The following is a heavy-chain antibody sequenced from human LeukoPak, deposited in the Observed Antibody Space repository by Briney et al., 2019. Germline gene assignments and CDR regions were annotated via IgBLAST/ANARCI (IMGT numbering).Heavy chain of an antibody. Sequence: KASETLSLTCTVSGGSISSYYWSWIRQPPGKGLEWIGYIYYSGSTNYNPSLKSRVTISVDTSKNQFSLKLSSVTAADTAVYYCARAPTGPHYYDTFGAFDIWGQGTMITVSS. J-gene: IGHJ3*02. CDR2: IYYSGST. CDR1: GGSISSYY. CDR3: ARAPTGPHYYDTFGAFDI. D-gene: IGHD3-22*01. V-gene: IGHV4-59*01.